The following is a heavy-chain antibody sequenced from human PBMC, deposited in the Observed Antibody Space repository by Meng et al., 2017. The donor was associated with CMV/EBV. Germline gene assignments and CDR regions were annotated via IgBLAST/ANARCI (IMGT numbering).Heavy chain of an antibody. J-gene: IGHJ4*02. Sequence: GGSLRLSCIASGFTFSGYEMYWVRQAPGKGLEWISYISSGGSTIHYADSVNGRFDISRDNAENSVYLQMNGLRAEDTATYYCARGGYYDFWSGYYHEYWGQGTLVTVSS. D-gene: IGHD3-3*01. CDR2: ISSGGSTI. CDR3: ARGGYYDFWSGYYHEY. CDR1: GFTFSGYE. V-gene: IGHV3-48*03.